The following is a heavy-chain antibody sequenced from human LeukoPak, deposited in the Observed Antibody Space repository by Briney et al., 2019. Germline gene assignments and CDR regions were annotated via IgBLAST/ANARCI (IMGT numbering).Heavy chain of an antibody. D-gene: IGHD5-18*01. V-gene: IGHV3-23*01. CDR2: ISGGGGST. CDR3: AKDRYSYGL. J-gene: IGHJ4*02. Sequence: GGSLRLSCAASGFTSSSYAMSWVRQAPGKGLEWVSTISGGGGSTYYADSVKGRFTISRDNSKNTLYLQMNSLRVEDTAVYYCAKDRYSYGLWGQGTLVTVSS. CDR1: GFTSSSYA.